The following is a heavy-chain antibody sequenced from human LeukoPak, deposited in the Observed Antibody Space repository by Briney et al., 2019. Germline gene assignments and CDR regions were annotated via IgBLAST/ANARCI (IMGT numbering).Heavy chain of an antibody. CDR1: GYTLTSYG. J-gene: IGHJ6*02. V-gene: IGHV1-18*01. CDR2: ISAYNGNT. Sequence: ASVKVSCKASGYTLTSYGISWVRQAPGQGLEWMGWISAYNGNTNYAQKLQGRVTMTTDTSTSTAYMELRSLRSDDTAVYYCAITEVVVVAATYYYYYGMDVWGQGTTVTVSS. CDR3: AITEVVVVAATYYYYYGMDV. D-gene: IGHD2-15*01.